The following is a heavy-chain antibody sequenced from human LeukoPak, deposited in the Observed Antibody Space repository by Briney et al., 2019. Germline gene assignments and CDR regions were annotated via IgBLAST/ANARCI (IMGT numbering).Heavy chain of an antibody. V-gene: IGHV1-18*01. CDR3: VRDPGAYGDGCDY. D-gene: IGHD4-17*01. J-gene: IGHJ4*02. CDR2: ISAYNGNT. CDR1: GYTFTSYG. Sequence: ASVKVSCKTSGYTFTSYGISWVRQAPGQGLEWMGWISAYNGNTNYAQKFQARVSMTTDTSTSTAYMELRSLRSDDTAVYYCVRDPGAYGDGCDYWGQGTLVTVSS.